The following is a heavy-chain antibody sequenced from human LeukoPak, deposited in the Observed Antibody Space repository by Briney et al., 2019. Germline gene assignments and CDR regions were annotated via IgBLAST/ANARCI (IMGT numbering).Heavy chain of an antibody. CDR1: GFTVSSNY. CDR3: AVHSADIVVVPAAIVSSFDY. V-gene: IGHV3-66*01. J-gene: IGHJ4*02. D-gene: IGHD2-2*02. Sequence: GGSLRLSCAASGFTVSSNYMSCVRQAPGKGLEWVSVIYSGGSTYYADSVKGRFTISRDNSKNTLYLQMNSLRAEDTAVYYCAVHSADIVVVPAAIVSSFDYWGQGTLVTVSS. CDR2: IYSGGST.